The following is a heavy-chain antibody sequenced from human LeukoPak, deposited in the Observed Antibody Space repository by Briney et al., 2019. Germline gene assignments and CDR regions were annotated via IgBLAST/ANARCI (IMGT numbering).Heavy chain of an antibody. Sequence: PGGSLRLSCAASGFTFDDFAMHWVRQPPRKGLEWVSGFSWNSGSIGYADSVKGRFTIYRDNAKNSLYLQMNSLRAEDTALYYCAKDSDVLRAVTDWGQGTLVTVSS. J-gene: IGHJ4*02. D-gene: IGHD6-19*01. CDR2: FSWNSGSI. CDR3: AKDSDVLRAVTD. V-gene: IGHV3-9*01. CDR1: GFTFDDFA.